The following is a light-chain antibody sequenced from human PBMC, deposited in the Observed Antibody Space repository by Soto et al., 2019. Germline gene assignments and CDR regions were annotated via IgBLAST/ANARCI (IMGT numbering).Light chain of an antibody. CDR1: QGIRTE. CDR3: LQDNSYPRT. V-gene: IGKV1-6*01. J-gene: IGKJ1*01. CDR2: GES. Sequence: AIQMTQSPSSLYASVGDRVTITCRASQGIRTELGWYQQKPGKAPRLLIYGESTLQGGVPSRFSGSGSGTDFTLTISSLQPEDFETYYCLQDNSYPRTFGQGTKLAIK.